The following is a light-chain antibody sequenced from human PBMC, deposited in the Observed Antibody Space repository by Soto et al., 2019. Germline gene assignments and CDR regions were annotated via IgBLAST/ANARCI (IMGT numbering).Light chain of an antibody. J-gene: IGLJ2*01. CDR2: DVS. Sequence: QSALTQPASVSGSPGQSITISCTGTSSDVGGYNYVSWYQQHPGKAPKLMIYDVSSRPSGVSNRFSGSKSGNTASLTISGLHAEDEADYYCSSYTSSSTLGFGGGTKLTVL. CDR3: SSYTSSSTLG. CDR1: SSDVGGYNY. V-gene: IGLV2-14*01.